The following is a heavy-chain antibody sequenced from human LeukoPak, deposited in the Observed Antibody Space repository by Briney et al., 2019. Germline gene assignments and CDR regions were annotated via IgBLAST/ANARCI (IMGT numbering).Heavy chain of an antibody. D-gene: IGHD1-14*01. J-gene: IGHJ4*02. Sequence: GGSLRLSCAASGFTFTPYAMSWVRQAPGKGLQWVSALSGSGASTYYADSVKGRFTISGDNSKNTVYLQMNSLRAEDTAVYYCAKNHYNTDSYSDYWGQGTLVTVSS. CDR3: AKNHYNTDSYSDY. CDR1: GFTFTPYA. CDR2: LSGSGAST. V-gene: IGHV3-23*01.